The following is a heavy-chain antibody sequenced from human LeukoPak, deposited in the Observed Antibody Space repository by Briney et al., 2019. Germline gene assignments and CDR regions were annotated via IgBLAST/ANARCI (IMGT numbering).Heavy chain of an antibody. CDR2: ISYDGSNK. CDR1: GFTFSSYG. Sequence: GGSLRLSCAASGFTFSSYGMHWVRQAPGKGLEWVAVISYDGSNKYYADSVKGRFTISRDNSKNTLYLQMNSLRAEDTAVYYCAPPAEGVVVLAAPGGWGQGTLVTVSS. J-gene: IGHJ4*02. CDR3: APPAEGVVVLAAPGG. D-gene: IGHD2-2*01. V-gene: IGHV3-30*03.